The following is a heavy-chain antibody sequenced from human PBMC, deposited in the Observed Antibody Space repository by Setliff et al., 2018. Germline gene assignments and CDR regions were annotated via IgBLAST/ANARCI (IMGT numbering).Heavy chain of an antibody. Sequence: ASVKVSCKASGYTFTSYGISWVRQAPGQGLEWMGWISAYNGNTNYAQKLQGRVTMTTDTSTSTAYMELRSLRSDDTAAYYCARVPGYDSEGYYYYMDVWGKGTTVTVSS. CDR1: GYTFTSYG. D-gene: IGHD3-22*01. CDR2: ISAYNGNT. J-gene: IGHJ6*03. V-gene: IGHV1-18*01. CDR3: ARVPGYDSEGYYYYMDV.